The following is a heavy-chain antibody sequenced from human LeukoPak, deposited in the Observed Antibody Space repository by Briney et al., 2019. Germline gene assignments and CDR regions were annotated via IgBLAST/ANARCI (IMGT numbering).Heavy chain of an antibody. J-gene: IGHJ4*02. V-gene: IGHV3-48*03. Sequence: GGSLRLSCAASGFTFSSFAMSWVRQAPGKGLEWVAYIRSSGNTIYYADSVKGRFTISRDNAKNSLYLQMNSLRAEDTAMYYCVRDPDALDYWGQGTLVTVSS. CDR3: VRDPDALDY. CDR2: IRSSGNTI. CDR1: GFTFSSFA.